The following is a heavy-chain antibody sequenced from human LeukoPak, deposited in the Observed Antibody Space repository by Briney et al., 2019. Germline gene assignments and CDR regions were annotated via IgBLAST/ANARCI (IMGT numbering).Heavy chain of an antibody. CDR1: GFTFSSYS. D-gene: IGHD3-22*01. CDR3: AKGSYYDSSGSFYFDY. Sequence: GGSLRLSCAASGFTFSSYSMNWVRQAPGKGPEWVSGISGSGDNTYYADSVKGRFTISRDNSKNTLYVQVNSLGTEDTAAYYCAKGSYYDSSGSFYFDYWGQGTLVTVSS. J-gene: IGHJ4*02. CDR2: ISGSGDNT. V-gene: IGHV3-23*01.